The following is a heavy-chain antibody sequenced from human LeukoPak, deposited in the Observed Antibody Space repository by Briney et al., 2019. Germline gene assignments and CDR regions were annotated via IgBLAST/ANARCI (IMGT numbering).Heavy chain of an antibody. CDR1: GFTFSSYS. J-gene: IGHJ3*02. V-gene: IGHV3-21*01. Sequence: GGSLRLSCAASGFTFSSYSMNWVRQAPGKGLEWVSSISSSSSYIYYADSVKGRFTISRGNAKNSLYLQMNSLRAEDTAVYYCARDFCSGGSCYSDAFDIWGQGTMVTVSS. D-gene: IGHD2-15*01. CDR3: ARDFCSGGSCYSDAFDI. CDR2: ISSSSSYI.